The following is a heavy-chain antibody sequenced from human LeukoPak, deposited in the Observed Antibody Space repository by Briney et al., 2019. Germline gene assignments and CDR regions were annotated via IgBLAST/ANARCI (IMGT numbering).Heavy chain of an antibody. V-gene: IGHV4-34*01. CDR1: GGSFSGYY. Sequence: PSETLSLTCAVYGGSFSGYYWSWIRQPPGKGLEWIGEINHSGSTNYNPSLKSRVTISVDTSKNQFSLKLSSVTAADTAVYYCARHRARPYSSGWYGLSWFDPWGQGTLVTVSS. CDR3: ARHRARPYSSGWYGLSWFDP. CDR2: INHSGST. D-gene: IGHD6-19*01. J-gene: IGHJ5*02.